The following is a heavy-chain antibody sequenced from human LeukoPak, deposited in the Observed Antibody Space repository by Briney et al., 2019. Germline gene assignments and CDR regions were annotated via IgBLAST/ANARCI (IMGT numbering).Heavy chain of an antibody. V-gene: IGHV3-72*01. CDR3: AREAYCISTSCYETDAFDI. CDR2: IRNKAKSHTT. J-gene: IGHJ3*02. CDR1: GFTFIDHF. Sequence: GESLRLSCAGSGFTFIDHFMDWVRQAPGKGLEWLGHIRNKAKSHTTEYAASVKGRFTISRDDSKNSVYLQMNSLKTEDTAVYYCAREAYCISTSCYETDAFDIWGQGPMVTVSS. D-gene: IGHD2-2*01.